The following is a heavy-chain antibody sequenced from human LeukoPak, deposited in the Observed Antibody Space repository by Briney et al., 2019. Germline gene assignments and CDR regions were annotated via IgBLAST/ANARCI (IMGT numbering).Heavy chain of an antibody. CDR1: GGSFSGYY. J-gene: IGHJ3*02. CDR3: ARLKPDYGGKNAFDI. Sequence: SETLSLTRAVYGGSFSGYYWSWIRQPPGKGLEWIGEINHSGSTNYNPSLKSRVTISVDTSKNQFSLKLSSVTAADTAVYYCARLKPDYGGKNAFDIWGQGTMVTVSS. V-gene: IGHV4-34*01. CDR2: INHSGST. D-gene: IGHD4-23*01.